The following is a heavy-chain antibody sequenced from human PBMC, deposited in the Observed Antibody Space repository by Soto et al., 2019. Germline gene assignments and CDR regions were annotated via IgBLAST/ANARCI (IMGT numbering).Heavy chain of an antibody. J-gene: IGHJ4*02. CDR1: GYTFSNFG. CDR2: ISPYNGNT. V-gene: IGHV1-18*01. Sequence: QVRLVQSGGEVKKPGASVKVSCKASGYTFSNFGLSWGRQAPGQGLELMGWISPYNGNTNYAQKLQGRLTMTTDTATSTAYMELRSLRSDDTAVYYCARDRLGVSVTGGGFDSWGQGTLVTVSS. CDR3: ARDRLGVSVTGGGFDS. D-gene: IGHD2-8*01.